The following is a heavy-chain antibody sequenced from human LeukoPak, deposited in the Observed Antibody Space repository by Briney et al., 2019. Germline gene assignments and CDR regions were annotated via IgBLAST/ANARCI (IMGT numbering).Heavy chain of an antibody. J-gene: IGHJ4*02. CDR2: IIPILGIA. V-gene: IGHV1-69*04. D-gene: IGHD6-6*01. CDR1: GGTFSSYA. Sequence: SVKVSCKASGGTFSSYAISWVRQAPGQGLEWMGRIIPILGIANYAQKFQGRVTITTDESTSTAYMELSSLRSEDTAVYYCARGEQLVFLFDYWGQGTLVTVSS. CDR3: ARGEQLVFLFDY.